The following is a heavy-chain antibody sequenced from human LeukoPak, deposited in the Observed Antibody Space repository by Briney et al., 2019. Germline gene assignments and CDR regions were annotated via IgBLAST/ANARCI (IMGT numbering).Heavy chain of an antibody. V-gene: IGHV3-30*02. CDR3: ARDWYYAIDY. CDR1: GFTFSDYS. D-gene: IGHD2-2*01. CDR2: IRYDGSNK. Sequence: GGSLRLSCAASGFTFSDYSMHWVRQAPGKGLEWVAFIRYDGSNKYYADSVRGRFTISRDNAKNTLYLQMNSLRADDTAVYYCARDWYYAIDYWGQGTLVTVSS. J-gene: IGHJ4*02.